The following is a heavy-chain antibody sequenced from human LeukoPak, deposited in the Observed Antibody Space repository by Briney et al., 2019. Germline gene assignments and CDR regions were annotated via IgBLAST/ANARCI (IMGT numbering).Heavy chain of an antibody. CDR3: ARGVAVAGRGRSYFDY. J-gene: IGHJ4*02. CDR1: GYSISSGYY. D-gene: IGHD6-19*01. Sequence: SETLSLTCAVSGYSISSGYYWGWIRQPPGKGLEWIGSIYHSGSTYYSPSLKSRVTISVDTSKNQFSLKLSSVTAADTAVYYCARGVAVAGRGRSYFDYWGQGTLVTVSS. V-gene: IGHV4-38-2*01. CDR2: IYHSGST.